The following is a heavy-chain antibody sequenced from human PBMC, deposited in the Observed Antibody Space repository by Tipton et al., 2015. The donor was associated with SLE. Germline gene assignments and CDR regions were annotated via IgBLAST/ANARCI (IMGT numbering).Heavy chain of an antibody. Sequence: LSLTCTVSGGSISSHYWSWIRQPPGKGLEWIGYIYYSGSTNYNPSLKSRVTISVDTSKNQFSLKLSSVTAADTAVYYCARDPRIAAAGYDAFDIWGQGTMVTVSS. J-gene: IGHJ3*02. CDR2: IYYSGST. CDR3: ARDPRIAAAGYDAFDI. CDR1: GGSISSHY. D-gene: IGHD6-13*01. V-gene: IGHV4-59*11.